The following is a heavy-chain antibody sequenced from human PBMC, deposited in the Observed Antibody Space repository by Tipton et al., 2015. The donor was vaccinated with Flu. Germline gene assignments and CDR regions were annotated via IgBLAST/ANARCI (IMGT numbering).Heavy chain of an antibody. D-gene: IGHD3-10*01. V-gene: IGHV3-23*01. CDR3: AKEGLARITMVRGVSNWFDP. CDR1: GFTFSSYA. J-gene: IGHJ5*02. CDR2: ISGSGGST. Sequence: SLRLSCAASGFTFSSYAMSWVRQAPGKGLEWVSAISGSGGSTYYADSVKGRFTISRDNSKNTLYLQMNSLRAEDTAVYYCAKEGLARITMVRGVSNWFDPWGQGTLVTVSS.